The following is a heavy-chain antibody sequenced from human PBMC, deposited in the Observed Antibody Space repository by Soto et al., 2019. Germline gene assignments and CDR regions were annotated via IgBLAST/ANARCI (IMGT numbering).Heavy chain of an antibody. CDR3: ARMGYATGWYHFDY. J-gene: IGHJ4*02. CDR1: GGAISSGTNY. V-gene: IGHV4-39*01. Sequence: SETLSLTCSVSGGAISSGTNYWGWVRRAPGKGLEWIGNIYFRGSTYYNPSLKSRVTIAIDTSKNQFSLKLRSVTAADTAVYYCARMGYATGWYHFDYWGQGALVTVSS. D-gene: IGHD2-8*01. CDR2: IYFRGST.